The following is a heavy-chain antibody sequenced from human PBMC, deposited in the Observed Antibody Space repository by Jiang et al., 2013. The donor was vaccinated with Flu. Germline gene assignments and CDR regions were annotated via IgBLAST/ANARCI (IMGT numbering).Heavy chain of an antibody. V-gene: IGHV1-24*01. CDR1: GYTLTELS. CDR2: LILKMVK. CDR3: ATAGAYCGGDCYVNY. Sequence: SGAEVKKPGASVKVSCKVSGYTLTELSMHWVRQAPGKGLEWMEVLILKMVKQSTHRSSRAESPLTEDTSTDTAYMELSSLRSEDTAVYYCATAGAYCGGDCYVNYVGQGTLVTVSS. D-gene: IGHD2-21*02. J-gene: IGHJ4*02.